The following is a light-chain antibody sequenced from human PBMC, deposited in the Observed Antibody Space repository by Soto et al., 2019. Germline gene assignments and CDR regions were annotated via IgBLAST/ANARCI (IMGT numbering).Light chain of an antibody. CDR1: QSVSSTY. J-gene: IGKJ2*01. V-gene: IGKV3-20*01. CDR2: GAS. Sequence: EIVLTQSPGTLSLSPGERATLSCRASQSVSSTYLAWYQQNPGQAPRLLIYGASSRATGIPDRFSGSGSGMDFTLTISRLEPEDVAVYFCQQYGSSSYTFGQGTKLEIK. CDR3: QQYGSSSYT.